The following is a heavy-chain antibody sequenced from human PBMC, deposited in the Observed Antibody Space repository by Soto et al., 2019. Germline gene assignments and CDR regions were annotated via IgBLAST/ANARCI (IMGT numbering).Heavy chain of an antibody. CDR2: VYWDNDR. CDR3: AHRVSDTAWHVGWFDS. J-gene: IGHJ5*01. CDR1: GFSLTNSGVG. V-gene: IGHV2-5*02. D-gene: IGHD1-26*01. Sequence: QITLKESGPTLVEPTQSLTLTCSFSGFSLTNSGVGVGWFRHAPGKALECLGIVYWDNDRRYNPSLKTRVTITKDTSKNQVGLSTTDMEPVDTGTYYCAHRVSDTAWHVGWFDSWGQGTPVTVS.